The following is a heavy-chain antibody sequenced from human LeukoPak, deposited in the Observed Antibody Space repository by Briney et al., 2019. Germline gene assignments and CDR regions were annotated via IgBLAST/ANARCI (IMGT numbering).Heavy chain of an antibody. CDR1: GGTFSSYA. CDR3: ASQAERDYYDSSGPR. CDR2: IIPILGIA. V-gene: IGHV1-69*04. D-gene: IGHD3-22*01. J-gene: IGHJ4*02. Sequence: SVKVSCKASGGTFSSYAMSWVRQAPGQGLEWMGRIIPILGIANYAQKFQGRVTITADKSTSTAYMELSSLRSEDTAVYYCASQAERDYYDSSGPRWGQGTLVTVSS.